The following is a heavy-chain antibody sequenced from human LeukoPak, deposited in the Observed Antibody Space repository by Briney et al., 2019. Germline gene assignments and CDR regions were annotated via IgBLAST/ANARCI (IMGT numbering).Heavy chain of an antibody. CDR3: ARDLGGLLWFGELLTRYYGMDV. J-gene: IGHJ6*02. Sequence: GGSLRLSCAASGFTFSSYWMHWVRQAPGKGLVWVSRINSDGSSTSYADSVKGRFTISRDNAKNTLYLQMNSLRAEDTAVYYCARDLGGLLWFGELLTRYYGMDVWGQGTTVTVSS. D-gene: IGHD3-10*01. CDR2: INSDGSST. CDR1: GFTFSSYW. V-gene: IGHV3-74*01.